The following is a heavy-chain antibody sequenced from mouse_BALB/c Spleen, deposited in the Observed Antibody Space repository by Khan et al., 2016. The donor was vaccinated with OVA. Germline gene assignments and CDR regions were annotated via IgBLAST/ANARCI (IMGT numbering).Heavy chain of an antibody. CDR2: VSPGSGSP. V-gene: IGHV1S41*01. Sequence: DLVKPGASVKLSCKASGYTFTSYWINWIKQRPGQGLEWIGRVSPGSGSPYYNEIFKGKATVTVDKSSSTAYIQLNSLSSEDSAVNFGTRSNYYGNSLYAMDYWGQGTSVTVSS. D-gene: IGHD1-1*01. CDR1: GYTFTSYW. CDR3: TRSNYYGNSLYAMDY. J-gene: IGHJ4*01.